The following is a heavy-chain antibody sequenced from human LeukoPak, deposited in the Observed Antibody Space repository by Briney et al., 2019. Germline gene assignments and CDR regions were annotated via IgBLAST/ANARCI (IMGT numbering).Heavy chain of an antibody. J-gene: IGHJ4*02. CDR2: LYTSGST. V-gene: IGHV4-4*07. CDR3: ARDGGVGAQYYFDY. CDR1: GGSISSYY. Sequence: SETLSLTCCVSGGSISSYYWSWLRQPAGKGLEWIGRLYTSGSTNYNPSLKSRVTMSVDTSKNQFSLKLSSVTAADTAVYYCARDGGVGAQYYFDYWGQGTLVTVSS. D-gene: IGHD1-26*01.